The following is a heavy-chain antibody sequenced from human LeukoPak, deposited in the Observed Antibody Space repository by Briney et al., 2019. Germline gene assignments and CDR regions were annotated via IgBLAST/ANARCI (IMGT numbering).Heavy chain of an antibody. Sequence: PSETLSLTCTVSSGSISNDNYYWVWIRQPPGKGLEWIGNIYYSGSTYYNPSLKSRVTISVDTSKNQFSLKLSSVTAADTAVYYCARVTVAGTPDYWGQGTLVTVSS. D-gene: IGHD6-19*01. J-gene: IGHJ4*02. CDR2: IYYSGST. V-gene: IGHV4-39*07. CDR1: SGSISNDNYY. CDR3: ARVTVAGTPDY.